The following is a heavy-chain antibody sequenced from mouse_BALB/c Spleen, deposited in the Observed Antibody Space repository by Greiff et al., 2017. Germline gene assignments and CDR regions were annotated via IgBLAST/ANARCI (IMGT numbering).Heavy chain of an antibody. Sequence: VMLVESGPGLVAPSQSLSITCTVSGFSLTGYGVNWVRQPPGKGLEWLGMIWGDGSTDYNSALKSRLSISKDNSKSQVFLKMNSLQTDDTARYYCAREGKYYGSSWYFDVWGAGTTVTVSS. D-gene: IGHD1-1*01. J-gene: IGHJ1*01. CDR1: GFSLTGYG. V-gene: IGHV2-6-7*01. CDR3: AREGKYYGSSWYFDV. CDR2: IWGDGST.